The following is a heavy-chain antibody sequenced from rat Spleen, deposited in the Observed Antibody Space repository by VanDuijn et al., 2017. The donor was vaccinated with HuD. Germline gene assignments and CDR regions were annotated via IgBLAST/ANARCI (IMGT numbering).Heavy chain of an antibody. CDR1: GFTFSDYY. V-gene: IGHV5-7*01. CDR3: ARRGYNNYFFDY. J-gene: IGHJ2*01. CDR2: ISYDGSGT. D-gene: IGHD1-10*01. Sequence: EVQLVESGGGLVQPGRSLKLSCAASGFTFSDYYMAWVRQAPKKGLEWVAYISYDGSGTDYRDSVKGRFTISRDNAKSTPYLRMDSLRSEDTATYYCARRGYNNYFFDYWGQGVMVTVSA.